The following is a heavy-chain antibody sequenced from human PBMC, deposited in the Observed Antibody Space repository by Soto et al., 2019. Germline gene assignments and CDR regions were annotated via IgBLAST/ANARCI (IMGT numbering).Heavy chain of an antibody. CDR2: IYDTGISGYTPST. CDR1: GGPSIFSY. CDR3: ARGEDAFFYYGLDV. J-gene: IGHJ6*02. V-gene: IGHV4-59*01. Sequence: VSRNSIDPGGPSIFSYWSWIRRPPGKGLEWIAYIYDTGISGYTPSTSYNPSLKSRVTMSVDTSKSQFSLKLTSVTAADTAVYYCARGEDAFFYYGLDVWGQGITVTVT.